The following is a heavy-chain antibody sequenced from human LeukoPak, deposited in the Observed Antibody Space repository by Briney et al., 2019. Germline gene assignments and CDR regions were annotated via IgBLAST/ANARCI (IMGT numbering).Heavy chain of an antibody. D-gene: IGHD4-17*01. CDR3: ARSHYGDYA. CDR2: INQDGTEK. Sequence: GGSLRLSCAASGFIFSTFWMKWVRQAPGQGLEWVASINQDGTEKYYVDSVKGRFTISRDNAKNSLYVEMNSLKDEDTAVYYCARSHYGDYAWGQGTLVGVSS. CDR1: GFIFSTFW. J-gene: IGHJ5*02. V-gene: IGHV3-7*01.